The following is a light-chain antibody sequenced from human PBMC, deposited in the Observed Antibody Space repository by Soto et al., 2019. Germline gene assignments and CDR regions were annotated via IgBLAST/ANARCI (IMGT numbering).Light chain of an antibody. J-gene: IGLJ2*01. CDR1: SGHSSYA. CDR3: QTWGTGIHVV. Sequence: QSVLTQSPSASASLGASVKLTCTLSSGHSSYAIAWHQQQPEKGPRYLMKLNSDGSHTKGDGIPDRFSGSSSGTERYLTISRLQYEDEADYYCQTWGTGIHVVFGGGTKLTVL. V-gene: IGLV4-69*01. CDR2: LNSDGSH.